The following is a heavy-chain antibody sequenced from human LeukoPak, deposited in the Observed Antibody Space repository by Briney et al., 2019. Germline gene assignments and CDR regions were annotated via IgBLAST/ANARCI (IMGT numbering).Heavy chain of an antibody. CDR3: ASRPTITIFGVVIRRYYYGMDV. CDR1: GGSFSGYY. Sequence: SETLSLTCAVYGGSFSGYYWSWIRQPPGKGLKWIGEINHSGSTNYNPSLKSRVTISVDTSKNQFSLKLSSVTAADTAVYYCASRPTITIFGVVIRRYYYGMDVWGQGTTVTVSS. V-gene: IGHV4-34*01. D-gene: IGHD3-3*01. J-gene: IGHJ6*02. CDR2: INHSGST.